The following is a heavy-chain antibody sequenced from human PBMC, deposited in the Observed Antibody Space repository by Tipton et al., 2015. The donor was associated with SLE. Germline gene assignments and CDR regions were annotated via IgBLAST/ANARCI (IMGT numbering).Heavy chain of an antibody. D-gene: IGHD6-13*01. V-gene: IGHV4-59*01. Sequence: TLSLTCTVSGGSISSYYWSWIRQPPGKGLEWIGYIYYSGSTNYNPSLKSRVTISVDTSKNQFSLKLSSVTAADTAVYYCASKAAAGWYFDLWGRGTLVTVSS. CDR3: ASKAAAGWYFDL. CDR1: GGSISSYY. CDR2: IYYSGST. J-gene: IGHJ2*01.